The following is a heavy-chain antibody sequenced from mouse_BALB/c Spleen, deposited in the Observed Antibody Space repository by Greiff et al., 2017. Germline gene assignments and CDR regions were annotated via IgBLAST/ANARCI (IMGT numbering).Heavy chain of an antibody. D-gene: IGHD1-1*01. CDR2: ISHLAYSI. Sequence: EVLLVESGGGLVQPGGSRKLSCAASGFTFSDYGMAWVRQAPGKGPEWVAFISHLAYSIYYADTVTGRFTFSRKNAKNTLYLEMSSLRAEDTAMYYCARVITTATDRYFDVWGAGTTVTGSA. J-gene: IGHJ1*01. V-gene: IGHV5-15*02. CDR3: ARVITTATDRYFDV. CDR1: GFTFSDYG.